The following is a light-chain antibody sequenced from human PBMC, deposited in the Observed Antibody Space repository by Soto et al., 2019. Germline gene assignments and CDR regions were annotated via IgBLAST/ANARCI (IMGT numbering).Light chain of an antibody. V-gene: IGLV4-69*01. CDR3: QTWGTGIHVV. CDR2: LDSDGSH. Sequence: QLVLTQSPSASASLGASVKLTCTLSSGHSSYAIAWHQQQPEKGPRYLMNLDSDGSHTKGDAIPDRFSGSSSGAERYLTISSLQSEDEADYYCQTWGTGIHVVFGGGTKVTVL. J-gene: IGLJ2*01. CDR1: SGHSSYA.